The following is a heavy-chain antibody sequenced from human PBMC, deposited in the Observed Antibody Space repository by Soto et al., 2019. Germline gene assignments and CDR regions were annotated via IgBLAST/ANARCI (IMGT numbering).Heavy chain of an antibody. CDR3: ARLLTEGATFREDAFDL. V-gene: IGHV1-18*01. Sequence: QVQLVQSGGDVKTPGYSVKVSCTTFRYTFPSHGIAWVRPSHGQVLAWMGWISTFNGKTDYAQKFQCRVTMTADTLTSTVHIELMSLRSVDTAVYYCARLLTEGATFREDAFDLWGKGTKVTFSS. CDR1: RYTFPSHG. CDR2: ISTFNGKT. J-gene: IGHJ3*01. D-gene: IGHD1-26*01.